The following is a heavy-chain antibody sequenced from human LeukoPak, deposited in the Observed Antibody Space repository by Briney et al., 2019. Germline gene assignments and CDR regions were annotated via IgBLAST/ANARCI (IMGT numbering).Heavy chain of an antibody. V-gene: IGHV4-59*12. CDR3: ARGDSSGWYFVV. D-gene: IGHD6-19*01. J-gene: IGHJ4*02. CDR1: GGSISNEY. CDR2: IYYSGNT. Sequence: SETLSLTCTVSGGSISNEYWSWIRQPPGKGLEWIGYIYYSGNTNCNPSLKSRVTILVDTSKNRVSLKLSSVTAADTAVYYCARGDSSGWYFVVWGQGTLVTVSS.